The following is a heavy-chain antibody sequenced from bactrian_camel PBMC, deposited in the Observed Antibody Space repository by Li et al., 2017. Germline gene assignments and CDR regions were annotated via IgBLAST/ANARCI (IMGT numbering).Heavy chain of an antibody. CDR2: LKWDGTDT. D-gene: IGHD6*01. J-gene: IGHJ6*01. Sequence: QLVESGGGLVQPGGSLRLSCAASGFTFSSYYMTWVRQAPGKGLEWVSTLKWDGTDTYYADSVKGRFTISRDNVKNTVYLQMNRLSPEDTAVYYCVRSSDGGSWSRWGFGYWGQGTQVTVS. V-gene: IGHV3S6*01. CDR3: VRSSDGGSWSRWGFGY. CDR1: GFTFSSYY.